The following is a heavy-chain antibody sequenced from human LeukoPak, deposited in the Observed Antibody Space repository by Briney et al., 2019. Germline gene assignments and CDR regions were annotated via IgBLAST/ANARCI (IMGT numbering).Heavy chain of an antibody. CDR2: IYSGGNT. Sequence: GWSLRLSCAASGFAVIDNYMNWVRQAPGKGLDWVAVIYSGGNTYYADSVAGRFNISRDTATNTVYLQMNSLRADDTAVYYCAREDSGYGLHLDYWGQGTLVTVSS. J-gene: IGHJ4*02. CDR3: AREDSGYGLHLDY. CDR1: GFAVIDNY. D-gene: IGHD5-12*01. V-gene: IGHV3-66*01.